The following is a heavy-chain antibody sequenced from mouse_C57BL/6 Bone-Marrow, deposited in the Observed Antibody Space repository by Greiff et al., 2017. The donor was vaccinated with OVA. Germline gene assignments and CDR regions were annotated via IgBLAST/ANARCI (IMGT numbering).Heavy chain of an antibody. J-gene: IGHJ3*01. D-gene: IGHD1-1*01. Sequence: EVQLKESGPGLVKPSQSLSLTCSVTGYSITSGYYWNWIRQFPGNKLEWMGYISYDGSNNYNPSLKNRISITRDTSKNQFFLKLNSVTTEDTATYYCARAIYYGSSSWFAYWGQGTLVTVSA. CDR3: ARAIYYGSSSWFAY. CDR1: GYSITSGYY. V-gene: IGHV3-6*01. CDR2: ISYDGSN.